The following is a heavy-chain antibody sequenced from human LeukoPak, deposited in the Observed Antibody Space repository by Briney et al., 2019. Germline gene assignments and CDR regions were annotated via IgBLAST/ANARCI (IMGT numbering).Heavy chain of an antibody. Sequence: GGSLRLSCAASGFTFSSYGMHWVLQAPGKGLEWVAVIWYDGSNKYYADSVKGRFTISRDNSKNTLYLQMNSLRAEDTAVYYCARLFMVRGVITPFDYWGQGTLSPSPQ. CDR2: IWYDGSNK. CDR3: ARLFMVRGVITPFDY. CDR1: GFTFSSYG. V-gene: IGHV3-33*01. J-gene: IGHJ4*02. D-gene: IGHD3-10*01.